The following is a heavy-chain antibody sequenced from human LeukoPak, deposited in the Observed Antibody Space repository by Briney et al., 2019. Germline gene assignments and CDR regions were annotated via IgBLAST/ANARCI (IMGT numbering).Heavy chain of an antibody. CDR1: AYTLTRYG. Sequence: GASVKVSCKASAYTLTRYGINWVRLAPGQRLEWMGWISAYNDNTNNMQKFKGRITLTADTSTNTAYLELRSLRSDDTAVYYCSVYNWNDNWFDPWGQGTLVTVSS. D-gene: IGHD1-1*01. J-gene: IGHJ5*02. V-gene: IGHV1-18*01. CDR2: ISAYNDNT. CDR3: SVYNWNDNWFDP.